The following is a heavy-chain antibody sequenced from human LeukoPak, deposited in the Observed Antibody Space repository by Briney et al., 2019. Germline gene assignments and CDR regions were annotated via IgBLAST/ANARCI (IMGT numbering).Heavy chain of an antibody. CDR2: INPNSGGT. J-gene: IGHJ5*02. CDR3: ARVQVSPNWFDP. Sequence: ASVKVSRKASGYTFTGYYMHWVRQAPGQGLEWMGWINPNSGGTNYAQKFQGRVTMTRDTSISTAYMELSRLRSDDTAVYYCARVQVSPNWFDPWGQGTLVTVSS. V-gene: IGHV1-2*02. CDR1: GYTFTGYY.